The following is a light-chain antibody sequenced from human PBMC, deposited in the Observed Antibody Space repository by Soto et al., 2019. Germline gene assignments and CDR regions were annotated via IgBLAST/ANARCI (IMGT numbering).Light chain of an antibody. CDR1: QSVSSSY. V-gene: IGKV3-20*01. Sequence: EIVLTQSPGTLSLSPGERATLSCRASQSVSSSYLAWYQQKPGQAPRLLIYGASSRATGIPDRFSGSGSGTDFTLTISSLQPEDVATYYCQKYKSAPWTFGQGTKVDIK. CDR3: QKYKSAPWT. CDR2: GAS. J-gene: IGKJ1*01.